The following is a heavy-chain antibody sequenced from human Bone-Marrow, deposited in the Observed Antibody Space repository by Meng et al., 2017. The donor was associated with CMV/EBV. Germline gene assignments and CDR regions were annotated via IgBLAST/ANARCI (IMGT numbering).Heavy chain of an antibody. Sequence: SVKVSCKASGGTFSSYAISWVRQAPGQGLEWMGGIIPIFGTANYAQKFQGRVTITTDESTSTAYMELSSLRSEDTAVYYCARGGTFYYGSGSYYLFDYWAQGTLVTVSS. D-gene: IGHD3-10*01. CDR1: GGTFSSYA. CDR2: IIPIFGTA. V-gene: IGHV1-69*05. J-gene: IGHJ4*02. CDR3: ARGGTFYYGSGSYYLFDY.